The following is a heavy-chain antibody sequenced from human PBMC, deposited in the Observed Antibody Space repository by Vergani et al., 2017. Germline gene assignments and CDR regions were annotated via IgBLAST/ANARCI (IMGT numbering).Heavy chain of an antibody. CDR3: VKDLGDSSGEDAFDI. J-gene: IGHJ3*02. V-gene: IGHV3-15*01. CDR2: IKSKTDGGTT. CDR1: GFTFSNAW. Sequence: EVQLVESGGGLVQPGRSLRLSCAASGFTFSNAWMSWVRQAPGKGLEWVGRIKSKTDGGTTDYAAPVKGRFTISRDDSKNTLYLQMNSLKTEDTAVYYCVKDLGDSSGEDAFDIWGQGTMVTVSS. D-gene: IGHD3-22*01.